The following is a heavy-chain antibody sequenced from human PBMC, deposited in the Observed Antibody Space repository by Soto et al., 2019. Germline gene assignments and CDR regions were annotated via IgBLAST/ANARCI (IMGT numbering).Heavy chain of an antibody. D-gene: IGHD3-16*01. V-gene: IGHV1-46*01. J-gene: IGHJ6*02. Sequence: ASVKFSCKASGYTFTSYYMHWVRQAPGQGLEWMGIINPSGGSTSYAQKFQGRVTMTRDTSTSTVYMELNSVTPEDTAVYYCAREFGNLRGYYYYYYGMDVWGQGTTVTVSS. CDR2: INPSGGST. CDR1: GYTFTSYY. CDR3: AREFGNLRGYYYYYYGMDV.